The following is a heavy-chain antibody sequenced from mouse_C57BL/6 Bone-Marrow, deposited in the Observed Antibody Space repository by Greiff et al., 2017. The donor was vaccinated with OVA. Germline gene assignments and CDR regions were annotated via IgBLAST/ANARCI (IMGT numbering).Heavy chain of an antibody. J-gene: IGHJ2*01. CDR1: GYTFTSYW. CDR3: ARRIYYYGSNYNYFDY. V-gene: IGHV1-53*01. Sequence: QVQLQQPGTELVKPGASVKLSCKASGYTFTSYWMHWVKQRPGQGLEWIGNINPGNGGTNYNEKFKSKATLTVDKSSSTAYMQLSSLTTEDSAVYDCARRIYYYGSNYNYFDYWGQGTTLTVSS. CDR2: INPGNGGT. D-gene: IGHD1-1*01.